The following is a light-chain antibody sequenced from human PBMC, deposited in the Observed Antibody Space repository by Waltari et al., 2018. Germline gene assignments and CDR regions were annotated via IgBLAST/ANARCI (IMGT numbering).Light chain of an antibody. J-gene: IGKJ2*01. CDR2: AAS. V-gene: IGKV3-15*01. Sequence: EIVMTQSPATLSVFPGERATLSCRASQSVSTNLAWYQQKPGQAPRLLIYAASTRAIGIPARFSGSGSGTEFTLTISSLQSEDFAVYYCQEYNNWPPYTFGQGTKLEIK. CDR1: QSVSTN. CDR3: QEYNNWPPYT.